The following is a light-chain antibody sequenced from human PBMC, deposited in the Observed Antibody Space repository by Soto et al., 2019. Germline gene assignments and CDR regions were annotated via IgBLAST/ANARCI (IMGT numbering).Light chain of an antibody. V-gene: IGKV1-39*01. Sequence: DIQMTQSPSSLPASVGDRVTITCRASQSISKYLNWYQQKPGKAPKLLIYATSTLQSGVPSRFSGSGSGTDFTLAISSLQPEDFATYYCQQSYSTRWTFGQGTEVEIK. CDR2: ATS. CDR1: QSISKY. CDR3: QQSYSTRWT. J-gene: IGKJ1*01.